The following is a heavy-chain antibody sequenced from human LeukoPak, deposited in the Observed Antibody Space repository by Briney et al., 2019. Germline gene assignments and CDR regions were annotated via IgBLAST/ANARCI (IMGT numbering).Heavy chain of an antibody. CDR2: ITGGSST. CDR3: AKDFSTIIPAAILFYYGMDV. J-gene: IGHJ6*02. CDR1: GFTFSSYS. Sequence: GGSISPSCAAWGFTFSSYSMKGLRQPRGRGVGGVAPITGGSSTYYADSVKGRFTVSRDNSQNTLFLQMNSLRAEATAVYYCAKDFSTIIPAAILFYYGMDVWGQGTTVTVSS. V-gene: IGHV3-23*01. D-gene: IGHD2-2*01.